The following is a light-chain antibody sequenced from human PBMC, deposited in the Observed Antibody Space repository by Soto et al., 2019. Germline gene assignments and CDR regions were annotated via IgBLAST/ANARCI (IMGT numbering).Light chain of an antibody. CDR2: NTS. J-gene: IGKJ1*01. CDR3: QPYGRLWT. CDR1: QSIDSDY. V-gene: IGKV3-20*01. Sequence: EIVLTQSPGTLSLSPGERASLSCRASQSIDSDYLAWYQQKPGQAPRLLVYNTSRRATGIPDRFSGSGSGTDFILCVRRLEPEDFAAYYCQPYGRLWTFGQGTKVEIK.